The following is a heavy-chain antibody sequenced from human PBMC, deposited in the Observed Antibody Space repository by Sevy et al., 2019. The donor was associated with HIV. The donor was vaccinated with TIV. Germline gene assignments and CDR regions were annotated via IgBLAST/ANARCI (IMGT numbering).Heavy chain of an antibody. J-gene: IGHJ3*02. D-gene: IGHD6-6*01. V-gene: IGHV3-7*01. CDR3: ATDLFSSSSADVFDI. CDR1: GFTFSTYW. Sequence: GESLKISCAASGFTFSTYWMNWVRQAPGKGLEWVANIKQDGSGKNYVDSVKGRFTISRDNARNSLFLELNSRKVEDTAVYYCATDLFSSSSADVFDIWGQGTMVTVSS. CDR2: IKQDGSGK.